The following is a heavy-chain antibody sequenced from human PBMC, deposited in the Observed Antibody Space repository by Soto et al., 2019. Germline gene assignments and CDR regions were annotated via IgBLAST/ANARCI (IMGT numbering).Heavy chain of an antibody. Sequence: QVQLVQSGAEVKKPGASVKVSCKASGYTFTSYYMHWVRQAPGQGLEWMGIINPGGGSTSYAQKFQGRVTMTRDTSTSTGYMELSSLRSEDTAVYYCARPPRRVGAFDYWGQGTLVTVSS. CDR1: GYTFTSYY. D-gene: IGHD1-26*01. V-gene: IGHV1-46*01. J-gene: IGHJ4*02. CDR2: INPGGGST. CDR3: ARPPRRVGAFDY.